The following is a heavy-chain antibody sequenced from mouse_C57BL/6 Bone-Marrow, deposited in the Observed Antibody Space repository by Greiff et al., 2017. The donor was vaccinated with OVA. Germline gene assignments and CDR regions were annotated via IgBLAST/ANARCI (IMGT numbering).Heavy chain of an antibody. V-gene: IGHV5-4*03. J-gene: IGHJ2*01. CDR2: ISDGGSYT. CDR1: GFTFSSYA. Sequence: EVKLEESGGGLVKPGGSLKLSCAASGFTFSSYAMSWVRQTPEKRLEWVATISDGGSYTYYPDNVKGRFTISRDNAKNNLYLQMSHLKSEDTAMYYCARAGTTVVAIDYWGQGTTLTVSS. D-gene: IGHD1-1*01. CDR3: ARAGTTVVAIDY.